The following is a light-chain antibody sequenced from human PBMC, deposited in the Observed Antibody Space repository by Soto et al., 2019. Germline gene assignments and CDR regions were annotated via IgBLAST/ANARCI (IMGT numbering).Light chain of an antibody. CDR2: AAS. Sequence: DLQMTQSPSSLSASVGDRVTITCRASQRISNYLNWYQQKPGKAPTLLIYAASSLQSGVPSRFSGSGSGTDFTFTISSLQPEDFATYYCQHSHSAPPNFGQGTNLEMK. V-gene: IGKV1-39*01. CDR3: QHSHSAPPN. CDR1: QRISNY. J-gene: IGKJ2*01.